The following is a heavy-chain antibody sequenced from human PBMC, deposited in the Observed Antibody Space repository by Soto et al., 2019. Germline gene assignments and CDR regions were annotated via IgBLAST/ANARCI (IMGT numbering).Heavy chain of an antibody. Sequence: ASVKVSCKASGYTFTSYYMHWVRQAPGQGLEWMGIINPSGGSTSYAQKFQGRVTITADDSTSTAYMELSSLRSEDTAVYYCARDHDYRHWFDPWSQGTLDTVSS. CDR2: INPSGGST. V-gene: IGHV1-46*01. D-gene: IGHD4-4*01. CDR1: GYTFTSYY. J-gene: IGHJ5*02. CDR3: ARDHDYRHWFDP.